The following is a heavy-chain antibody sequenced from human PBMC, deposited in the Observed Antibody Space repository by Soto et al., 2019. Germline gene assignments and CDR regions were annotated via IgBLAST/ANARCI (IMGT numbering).Heavy chain of an antibody. V-gene: IGHV3-30*04. J-gene: IGHJ5*02. D-gene: IGHD2-21*02. CDR2: ISYDGSNK. CDR1: GFTFSSYA. CDR3: ARDGPMGSYCGGDCFHWFDP. Sequence: QVQLVESGGGVVQPGRSLRLSCAASGFTFSSYAMHWVRQAPGKGLEWVAVISYDGSNKYYADSVKGRFTISRDNPKNTLYLQMNSLRAEDTTVYYCARDGPMGSYCGGDCFHWFDPWGQGTLVTVSS.